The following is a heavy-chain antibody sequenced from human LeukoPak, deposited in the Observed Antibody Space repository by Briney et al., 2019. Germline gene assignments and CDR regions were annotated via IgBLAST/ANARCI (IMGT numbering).Heavy chain of an antibody. CDR1: GYTFTSYG. Sequence: GASVTVSFTASGYTFTSYGISWVRQAPGQGLEWMGWISAYNGNTNYAQKLQGRVTMTTDTSTSTAYMELRSLRSDDTAVYYCAKSYSGSTFDYWGQGTLVTVSS. V-gene: IGHV1-18*01. CDR2: ISAYNGNT. CDR3: AKSYSGSTFDY. J-gene: IGHJ4*02. D-gene: IGHD1-26*01.